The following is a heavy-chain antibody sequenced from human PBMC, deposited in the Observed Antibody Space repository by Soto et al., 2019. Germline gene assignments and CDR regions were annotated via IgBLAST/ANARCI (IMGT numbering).Heavy chain of an antibody. CDR1: GYSFTSYW. D-gene: IGHD4-4*01. V-gene: IGHV5-51*01. Sequence: GESLKISCKGSGYSFTSYWIGWVRQMPGKGLEWMGIIYPGDSDTRYSPSFQGQVTISADKSISTAYLHWSSLKASGTAMYYCARQQDYSGNSWFYPWGQGALVTVSS. J-gene: IGHJ5*02. CDR2: IYPGDSDT. CDR3: ARQQDYSGNSWFYP.